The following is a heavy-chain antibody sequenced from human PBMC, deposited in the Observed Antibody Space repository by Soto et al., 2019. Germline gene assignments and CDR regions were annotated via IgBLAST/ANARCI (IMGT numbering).Heavy chain of an antibody. J-gene: IGHJ4*02. V-gene: IGHV4-39*01. CDR1: GGSISSSSYY. CDR2: IYYSGST. Sequence: SETLSLTCTVSGGSISSSSYYWGWIRQPPGKGLEWIGSIYYSGSTYYNPSLKSRVTISVDTSKNQFSLKLSSVTAADTATYYCARIPRSSRGSYSYFDYWGQGTLVTVSS. D-gene: IGHD1-26*01. CDR3: ARIPRSSRGSYSYFDY.